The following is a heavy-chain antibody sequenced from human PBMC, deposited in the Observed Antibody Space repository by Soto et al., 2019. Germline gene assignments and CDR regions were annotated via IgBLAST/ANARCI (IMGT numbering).Heavy chain of an antibody. CDR1: GYTFTSYG. Sequence: ASVKVSCKASGYTFTSYGSHWARQAPGQRLEWMGWINAANGDTKYSPKFQGRVTITRDTSASTAYMELSSLRSEDTAVYYCVRRHVSATGIDWFDPWGQGTLVTVSS. V-gene: IGHV1-3*01. CDR3: VRRHVSATGIDWFDP. J-gene: IGHJ5*02. CDR2: INAANGDT. D-gene: IGHD6-13*01.